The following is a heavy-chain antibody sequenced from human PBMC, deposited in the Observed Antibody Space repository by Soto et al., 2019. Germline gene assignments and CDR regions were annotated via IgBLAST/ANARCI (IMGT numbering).Heavy chain of an antibody. CDR2: IYHSGST. D-gene: IGHD2-21*01. CDR1: GGSFGGYY. V-gene: IGHV4-34*01. CDR3: ASLDFQADY. Sequence: PSETLSLTCAVYGGSFGGYYWSWIRQPPGKGLEWIGEIYHSGSTNYNPSLKSRVTISVDTSKNQFSLKLSSVTAADTAVYYCASLDFQADYWGQGTLVTVSS. J-gene: IGHJ4*02.